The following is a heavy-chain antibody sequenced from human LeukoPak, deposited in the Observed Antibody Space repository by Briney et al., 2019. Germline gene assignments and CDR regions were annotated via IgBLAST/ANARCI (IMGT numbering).Heavy chain of an antibody. J-gene: IGHJ6*03. Sequence: GGSLRLSCAASGFTLSSYGMHWVRQAPGKGLELVAFIRYDGSNKYYADSVKDRFTISRDNSKNTLYLQMNSLRSEDTAVYYCAKDRAVAGTGYYDFYMDVWGKGTTVTVSS. D-gene: IGHD6-19*01. CDR2: IRYDGSNK. CDR3: AKDRAVAGTGYYDFYMDV. V-gene: IGHV3-30*02. CDR1: GFTLSSYG.